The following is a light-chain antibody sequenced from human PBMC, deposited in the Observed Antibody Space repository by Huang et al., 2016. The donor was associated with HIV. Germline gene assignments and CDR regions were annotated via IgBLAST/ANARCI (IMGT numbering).Light chain of an antibody. CDR2: DAS. CDR1: QSISNY. V-gene: IGKV3-11*01. Sequence: EIVLTQSPATLSLSPGERATLSCRAGQSISNYLIWYQQKPGQAPRLLIYDASNRATGIPARFSGRGSGTNFTLTINNLEPEDFAIYFCQQRRTWPPVTFGQGTRLDI. CDR3: QQRRTWPPVT. J-gene: IGKJ5*01.